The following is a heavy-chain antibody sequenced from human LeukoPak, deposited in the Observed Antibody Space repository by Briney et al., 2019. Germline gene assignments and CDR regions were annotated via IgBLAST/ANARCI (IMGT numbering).Heavy chain of an antibody. CDR3: AKDMENSDVDILTFYGMDV. Sequence: GGSLRLSCAASGFTFDDYAMHWFRQAPGKGLEWVSGISWNSGSIGYADSVKGRFTISRDNAKNSLYLQMNSLRAEDTALYYCAKDMENSDVDILTFYGMDVWGQGTTVTVSS. D-gene: IGHD3-9*01. CDR2: ISWNSGSI. J-gene: IGHJ6*02. CDR1: GFTFDDYA. V-gene: IGHV3-9*01.